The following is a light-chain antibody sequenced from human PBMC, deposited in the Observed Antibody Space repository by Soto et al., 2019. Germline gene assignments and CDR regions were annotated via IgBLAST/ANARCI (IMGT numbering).Light chain of an antibody. CDR1: QDVGRW. Sequence: DIQMTQSPSSLSASVGDTVTITCRSSQDVGRWLSWYQQKPGKAPKILIFAASSLQSGVPSRFSGSGSGTDFTLTISSLEPEDFATYHCQQLNSYPVTFGQGTKVDIK. CDR2: AAS. CDR3: QQLNSYPVT. J-gene: IGKJ1*01. V-gene: IGKV1D-16*01.